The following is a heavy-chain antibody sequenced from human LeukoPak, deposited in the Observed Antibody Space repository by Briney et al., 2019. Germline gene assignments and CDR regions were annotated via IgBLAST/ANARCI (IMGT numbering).Heavy chain of an antibody. J-gene: IGHJ3*02. D-gene: IGHD3-3*01. V-gene: IGHV4-34*01. CDR3: ARVRFLEWLYDAFDI. CDR1: GGSFSGYY. Sequence: SETLSLTCAVYGGSFSGYYWSWIRQPPGKGLEWIGEINHSGSTNYNPSLKSRVTIPVDTSKNQFSLKLSSVTAADTAVYYCARVRFLEWLYDAFDIWGQGTMVTVSS. CDR2: INHSGST.